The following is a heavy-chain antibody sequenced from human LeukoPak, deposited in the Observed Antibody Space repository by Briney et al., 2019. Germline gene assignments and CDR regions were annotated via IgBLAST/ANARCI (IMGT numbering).Heavy chain of an antibody. J-gene: IGHJ6*03. CDR1: GFTFTSYS. V-gene: IGHV3-48*01. CDR2: ISNSGSTT. D-gene: IGHD1-1*01. CDR3: ARTERTGPYYFSYYMDV. Sequence: PGGSLRLSCAASGFTFTSYSMNWVRQAPGKGLEWISYISNSGSTTYFADSVKGRFTISRDNAKNSLHLQMNSLRGDDTAVYYCARTERTGPYYFSYYMDVWGKGTTVTVSS.